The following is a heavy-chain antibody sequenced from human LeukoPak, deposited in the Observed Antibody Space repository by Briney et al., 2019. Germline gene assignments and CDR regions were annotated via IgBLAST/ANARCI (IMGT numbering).Heavy chain of an antibody. CDR1: GFTFSSYW. D-gene: IGHD1-1*01. Sequence: PGGSLRLSCAASGFTFSSYWMSWVRQPPGKGLEWVANIKQNGSEKYYVDSVKGRFTISRDNAKNSSYLQMNSLRAEDTAVYYCAREFPSTTASYYFDYWGQGTLVTVSS. V-gene: IGHV3-7*01. J-gene: IGHJ4*02. CDR3: AREFPSTTASYYFDY. CDR2: IKQNGSEK.